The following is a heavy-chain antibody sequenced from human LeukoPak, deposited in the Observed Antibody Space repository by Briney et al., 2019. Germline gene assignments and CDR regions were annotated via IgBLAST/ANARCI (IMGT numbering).Heavy chain of an antibody. CDR1: GFSLSTSGVG. D-gene: IGHD1-26*01. J-gene: IGHJ4*02. Sequence: SGPTLVKPTQTLTLTCTFSGFSLSTSGVGVGWIRQPPGKALEWLALIYWDDDKRYSPSLKSRLTITKDTSKNQVVLTMTNVDPVDTATYYCAHIPPGILGFDYWGQGTLVTVSS. CDR3: AHIPPGILGFDY. V-gene: IGHV2-5*02. CDR2: IYWDDDK.